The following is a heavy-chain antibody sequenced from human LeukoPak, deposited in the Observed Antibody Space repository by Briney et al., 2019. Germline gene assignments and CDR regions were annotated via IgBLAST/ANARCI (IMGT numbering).Heavy chain of an antibody. D-gene: IGHD6-19*01. CDR1: GYTFTSYD. V-gene: IGHV1-8*01. Sequence: ASVTVSCMASGYTFTSYDINWVRQAPGQGLEWMGWMNPNSGKTDRAQKFQGRVTITRNTSISTAYMELSSLRSEDTAVYYCARLQWLGIRENWFDPWGQGTLVTVSS. J-gene: IGHJ5*02. CDR2: MNPNSGKT. CDR3: ARLQWLGIRENWFDP.